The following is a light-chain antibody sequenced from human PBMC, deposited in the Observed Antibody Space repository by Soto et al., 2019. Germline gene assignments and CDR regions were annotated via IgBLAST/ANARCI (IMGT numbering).Light chain of an antibody. CDR3: QQSHSLPLT. CDR1: QDIVTY. CDR2: AAS. J-gene: IGKJ4*01. V-gene: IGKV1-39*01. Sequence: DIQMTQSPSSLSVSRGDSVTITCRASQDIVTYLSWYQQKPGKAPELLIYAASSLQRGVPSRFSGSGSGTDFTLTISSLQPEDFATYYCQQSHSLPLTFGGGTRVEIK.